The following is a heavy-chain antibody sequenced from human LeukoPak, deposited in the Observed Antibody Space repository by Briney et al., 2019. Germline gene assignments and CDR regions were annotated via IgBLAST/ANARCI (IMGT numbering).Heavy chain of an antibody. CDR2: IYYSGST. D-gene: IGHD4-11*01. J-gene: IGHJ4*02. V-gene: IGHV4-59*01. CDR3: ARRGRAVKLDY. CDR1: GGSISSYY. Sequence: SETLSLTCTVSGGSISSYYWSWIRQPPGKGLEWIGYIYYSGSTNYNPSLKSRVTISVDTSKNQFSLKLSSVTAADTAVYYCARRGRAVKLDYWGQGTLVTVSS.